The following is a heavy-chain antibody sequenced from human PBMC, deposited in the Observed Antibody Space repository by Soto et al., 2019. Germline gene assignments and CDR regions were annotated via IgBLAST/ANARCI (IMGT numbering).Heavy chain of an antibody. CDR2: IYYSGST. CDR3: ARGQGRGWYVGWFDP. D-gene: IGHD6-19*01. Sequence: QVQLQESGPGLVKPSETLSLTCTVSGGSISRYYWSWIRQPPGKGLEWIGYIYYSGSTNYNPSLNSRVTISVDTYKNQCSLKLSSVTAADKAVYYCARGQGRGWYVGWFDPWGQGTLGTVSS. V-gene: IGHV4-59*01. CDR1: GGSISRYY. J-gene: IGHJ5*02.